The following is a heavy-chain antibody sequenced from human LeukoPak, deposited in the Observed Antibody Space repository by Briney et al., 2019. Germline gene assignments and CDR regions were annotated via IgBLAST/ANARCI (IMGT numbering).Heavy chain of an antibody. CDR2: IYYRGST. V-gene: IGHV4-31*03. D-gene: IGHD2-15*01. J-gene: IGHJ4*02. CDR1: GGSLSSGGYY. CDR3: ARAGGGFSGGRCYFEFDY. Sequence: SGTLSLTSTLSGGSLSSGGYYWRWLRQHRGKGLGWTGYIYYRGSTYYHPPLKSRVTISVDTSKYQFSLKLSSVAAADTAVYYCARAGGGFSGGRCYFEFDYWGQGTMVTVSS.